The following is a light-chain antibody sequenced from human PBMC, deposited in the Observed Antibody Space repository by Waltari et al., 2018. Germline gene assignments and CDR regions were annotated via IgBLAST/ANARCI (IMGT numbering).Light chain of an antibody. CDR1: KNMYTD. J-gene: IGKJ2*01. CDR2: DAS. CDR3: QETDVMPYT. V-gene: IGKV1-39*01. Sequence: DIQLTQSPPSLSASLGDTVTITGRASKNMYTDLNWYQVKPGKAPKVLIYDASTLKGGVPSRFSGSGLATDFTLTITNVQPEDFATYYCQETDVMPYTFGQGTKLEIK.